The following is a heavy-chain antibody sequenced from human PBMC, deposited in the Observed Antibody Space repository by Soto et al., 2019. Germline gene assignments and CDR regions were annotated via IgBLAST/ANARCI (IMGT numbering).Heavy chain of an antibody. Sequence: QVQLVQSGAEVTKPGASVKVSCKASGYTLTSYGISWVRQAPGQGLEWMGWISAYNGDTNYVQSLQGRVTMTTDTSTTTAYMELRSLRSDDTAVYYCATTIGYSYYYYGMDVWGQGTTVTVSS. D-gene: IGHD5-12*01. CDR1: GYTLTSYG. CDR2: ISAYNGDT. J-gene: IGHJ6*02. CDR3: ATTIGYSYYYYGMDV. V-gene: IGHV1-18*01.